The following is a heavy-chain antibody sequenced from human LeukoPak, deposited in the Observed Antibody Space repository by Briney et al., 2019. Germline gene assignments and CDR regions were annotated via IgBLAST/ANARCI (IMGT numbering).Heavy chain of an antibody. CDR1: GGSFSGYY. Sequence: SETLSLTCAVYGGSFSGYYWSWIRQPPGKGLEWIGEIDHSGSTNYNPSLKSRVTISVDTSKNQFSLKLSSVTAADTAVYYCARPALITMVRGQRGEFDPWGQGTLVTVSS. V-gene: IGHV4-34*01. J-gene: IGHJ5*02. CDR3: ARPALITMVRGQRGEFDP. CDR2: IDHSGST. D-gene: IGHD3-10*01.